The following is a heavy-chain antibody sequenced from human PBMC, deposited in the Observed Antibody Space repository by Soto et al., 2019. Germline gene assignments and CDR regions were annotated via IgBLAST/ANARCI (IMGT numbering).Heavy chain of an antibody. CDR2: IYYSGST. CDR1: GGSISSSSYY. Sequence: SETLSLTCTVSGGSISSSSYYWGWIRQPPGKGLEWIGSIYYSGSTYYNPSLKSRVTISVDTSKNQFSLKLSSVTAADTAVYYCARHPHPFNDAFDIWGQGTMVTVSS. J-gene: IGHJ3*02. V-gene: IGHV4-39*01. CDR3: ARHPHPFNDAFDI.